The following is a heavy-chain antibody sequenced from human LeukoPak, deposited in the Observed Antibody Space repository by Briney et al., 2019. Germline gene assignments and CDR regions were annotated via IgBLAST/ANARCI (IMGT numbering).Heavy chain of an antibody. CDR3: ATAKFGGNSYFDY. CDR1: GYTFTSYF. D-gene: IGHD4-23*01. V-gene: IGHV1-46*01. CDR2: INPSGGST. Sequence: RAPVKVSFKASGYTFTSYFIHWVRQAPGQGLEWMGIINPSGGSTNYAQKFQGRVTMTRDTSTSTVYMELSSLRSEDTAVYYCATAKFGGNSYFDYWGQGTLVTVSS. J-gene: IGHJ4*02.